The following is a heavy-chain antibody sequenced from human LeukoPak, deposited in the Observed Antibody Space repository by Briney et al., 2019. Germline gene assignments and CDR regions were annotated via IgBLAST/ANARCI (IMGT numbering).Heavy chain of an antibody. CDR1: GFTFSSYS. V-gene: IGHV3-21*01. D-gene: IGHD5/OR15-5a*01. Sequence: GGSLRPSCAASGFTFSSYSMNWVRQAPGKGLEWVSSISSSSGYIYYADSVKGRFTISRDNAKNSLYLQMNSLRAEDTAVYYCARTAVYGPIDYWGQGTLLTVSS. CDR3: ARTAVYGPIDY. J-gene: IGHJ4*02. CDR2: ISSSSGYI.